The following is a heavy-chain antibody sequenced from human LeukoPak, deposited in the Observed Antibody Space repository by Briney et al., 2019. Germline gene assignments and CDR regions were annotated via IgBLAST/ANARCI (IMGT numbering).Heavy chain of an antibody. D-gene: IGHD6-13*01. V-gene: IGHV3-23*01. CDR2: ISDSGGST. Sequence: GGSLRLSCAASEFTFSSYAMSWVRQAPGKGLEWVSGISDSGGSTDYAESVKGRFTISRDNSKNTLYLQMNSLRAEDTAVYYCAKSGTSWYGDYFHYWGQGTLVTVSS. CDR3: AKSGTSWYGDYFHY. J-gene: IGHJ4*02. CDR1: EFTFSSYA.